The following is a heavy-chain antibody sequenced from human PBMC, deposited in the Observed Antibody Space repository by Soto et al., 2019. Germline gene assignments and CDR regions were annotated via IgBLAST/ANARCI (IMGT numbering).Heavy chain of an antibody. CDR1: GGSISSGGYY. CDR3: ATTTGSGREGYFDY. D-gene: IGHD3-10*01. CDR2: LYYSGNT. Sequence: TLPLTCTVSGGSISSGGYYWSWIRQHPGKGLEWIGYLYYSGNTYNNPSLKSRIIISVDTSKNQFSLKLSSVTAADTAVYYCATTTGSGREGYFDYCGQGILVTSPQ. V-gene: IGHV4-31*03. J-gene: IGHJ4*02.